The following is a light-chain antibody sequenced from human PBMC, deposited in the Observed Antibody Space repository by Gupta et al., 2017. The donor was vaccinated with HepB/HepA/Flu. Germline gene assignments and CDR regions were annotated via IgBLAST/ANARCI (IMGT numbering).Light chain of an antibody. J-gene: IGLJ2*01. CDR2: RDS. Sequence: SYELTQPLSVSVALGQTARITCGGNNIGSKNVHWHQQKPGQAPVLVIYRDSNRPSEIPERFSGSNSGNTATLTISRAQAGDEADYYCQVWDITTAHVVFGGGTNLTVL. CDR1: NIGSKN. V-gene: IGLV3-9*01. CDR3: QVWDITTAHVV.